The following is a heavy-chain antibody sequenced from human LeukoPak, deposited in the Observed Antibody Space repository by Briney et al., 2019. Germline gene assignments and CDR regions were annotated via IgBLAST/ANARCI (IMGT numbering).Heavy chain of an antibody. CDR2: ITDSGVST. D-gene: IGHD4-17*01. CDR3: ARDPNGHYVGAFDFQR. V-gene: IGHV3-23*01. CDR1: GFTFSNYA. J-gene: IGHJ1*01. Sequence: GGSLRLSCAASGFTFSNYAMSWVRQAPGKGLEWVSSITDSGVSTYYADSVKGRFSISRDNYKNTLYLQMSSLRAEDTAVYYCARDPNGHYVGAFDFQRWGQGTLVTVSS.